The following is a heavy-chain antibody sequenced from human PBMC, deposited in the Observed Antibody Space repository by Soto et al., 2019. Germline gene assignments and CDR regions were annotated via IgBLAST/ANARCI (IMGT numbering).Heavy chain of an antibody. CDR3: ARGVFSGSGSYGWFDP. D-gene: IGHD3-10*01. CDR2: IYYSVST. V-gene: IGHV4-59*12. Sequence: SETLSLTCPVAGGSIRSYYWSWIGQPPGKGLEWIGYIYYSVSTNYNPSLKSRFTISRDNAKNSLYLQMNSLRAEDTAVYYCARGVFSGSGSYGWFDPWGQGTLVTV. J-gene: IGHJ5*02. CDR1: GGSIRSYY.